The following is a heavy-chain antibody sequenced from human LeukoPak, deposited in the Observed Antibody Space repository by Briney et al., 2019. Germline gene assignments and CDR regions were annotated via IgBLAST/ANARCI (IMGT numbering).Heavy chain of an antibody. CDR2: INPDSGGT. D-gene: IGHD3-22*01. V-gene: IGHV1-2*02. CDR3: AREGQYYDTSGFFDY. J-gene: IGHJ4*02. CDR1: GYTFTGYY. Sequence: ASVKVSCKASGYTFTGYYIHWVRQAPGQGLEWMGWINPDSGGTKYAQKFRGRVTMTGDTSISTAYMELSRLTSDDTAVYYCAREGQYYDTSGFFDYWGQGTLVTVSS.